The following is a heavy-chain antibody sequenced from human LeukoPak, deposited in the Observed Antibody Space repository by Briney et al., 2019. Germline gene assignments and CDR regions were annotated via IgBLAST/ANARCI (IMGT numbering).Heavy chain of an antibody. CDR2: INPNSGGT. CDR1: GYTFTGYY. V-gene: IGHV1-2*06. CDR3: ATDPVHSSGYYYVGY. J-gene: IGHJ4*02. D-gene: IGHD3-22*01. Sequence: ASVKVSCKASGYTFTGYYMHWVRQAPGQGLEWMGRINPNSGGTNYAQKFQGRVTMTRDTSISTAYMELSRLRSDDTAVYYCATDPVHSSGYYYVGYWGPGTLVTVSS.